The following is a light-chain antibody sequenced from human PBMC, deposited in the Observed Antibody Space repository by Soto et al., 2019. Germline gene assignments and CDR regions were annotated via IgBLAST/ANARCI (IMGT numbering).Light chain of an antibody. V-gene: IGKV1-39*01. CDR2: DAS. J-gene: IGKJ2*01. CDR1: QSISTS. Sequence: DIQMTQSPSSLSASVGDRVTITCRASQSISTSLCWFQQKPGRAPKLLISDASTLQSGVPSRFSGSGFGTDFTLTISSRQPEDVAAYYGRQTYTVPRTLGQGTNLDIK. CDR3: RQTYTVPRT.